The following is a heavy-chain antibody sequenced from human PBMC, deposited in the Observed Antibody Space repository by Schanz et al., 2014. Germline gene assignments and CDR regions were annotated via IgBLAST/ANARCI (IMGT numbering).Heavy chain of an antibody. CDR1: GFSFRKSA. CDR3: AKPFRSSWYPDAFDI. CDR2: ISSGGGTT. J-gene: IGHJ3*02. V-gene: IGHV3-23*01. Sequence: EVQLLESGGGLVQPGGSLRLSCAASGFSFRKSAMSWVRQAPGKGLEWVAGISSGGGTTFYADSVKGRFSISRDNSKNTVYMQMSSLRADDSAVYYCAKPFRSSWYPDAFDIWGQGTMVTVSS. D-gene: IGHD6-13*01.